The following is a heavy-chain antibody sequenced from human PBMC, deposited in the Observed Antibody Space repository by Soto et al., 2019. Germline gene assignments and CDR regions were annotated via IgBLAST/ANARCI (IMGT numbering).Heavy chain of an antibody. V-gene: IGHV4-39*01. CDR1: CGSISSSIYY. CDR2: IYYSGST. Sequence: PSETLSLTCTFSCGSISSSIYYWGWIRQPPGKGLEWIGSIYYSGSTYYNPSLKSRVTISVDSSKNQFSLKLSSVTAADTAVYYCARHYGYGSGSYYYYYGMDVWGQGTTVTVSS. CDR3: ARHYGYGSGSYYYYYGMDV. J-gene: IGHJ6*02. D-gene: IGHD3-10*01.